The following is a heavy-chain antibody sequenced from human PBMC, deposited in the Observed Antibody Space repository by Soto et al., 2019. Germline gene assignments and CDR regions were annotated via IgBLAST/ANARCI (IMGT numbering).Heavy chain of an antibody. CDR2: FDPEDGET. D-gene: IGHD3-16*01. CDR1: GYTLTELS. CDR3: ATSVPSDLGPSNWFDP. V-gene: IGHV1-24*01. Sequence: GASVKVSCKVSGYTLTELSMHWVRQAPGKGLEWMGGFDPEDGETIYAQKFQGRVTMTEDTSTDTAYMELSSLRSEDTVVYYCATSVPSDLGPSNWFDPWGQGTLVTVSS. J-gene: IGHJ5*02.